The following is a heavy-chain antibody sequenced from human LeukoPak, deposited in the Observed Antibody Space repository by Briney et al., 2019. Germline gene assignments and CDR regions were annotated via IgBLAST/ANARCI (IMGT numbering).Heavy chain of an antibody. CDR2: IRQDGSEK. V-gene: IGHV3-7*01. J-gene: IGHJ6*02. CDR3: TRDLMDYDVSTGLHHYYMDV. CDR1: GFTFSSYW. D-gene: IGHD3-9*01. Sequence: GGSLRLSCAASGFTFSSYWMSWVRQAPGKGLEWVANIRQDGSEKYYVDSVKGRFTISRDNAKNTLYLQMDTLRVEDTAVYYCTRDLMDYDVSTGLHHYYMDVWGQGTTVTVSS.